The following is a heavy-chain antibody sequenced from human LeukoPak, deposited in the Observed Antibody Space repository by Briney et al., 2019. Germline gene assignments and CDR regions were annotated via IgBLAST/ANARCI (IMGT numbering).Heavy chain of an antibody. CDR3: AAFYYSAFFDY. J-gene: IGHJ4*02. Sequence: GGSLRLSCTASGFTFGDYAVTWIRHAPGKGLEWVSYIDGTNSYTNYADSVKGRFTIARDNAKNSLYLQMNSLRAEDTAVYYCAAFYYSAFFDYWGLGTLVTVSS. V-gene: IGHV3-11*03. CDR1: GFTFGDYA. D-gene: IGHD3-10*01. CDR2: IDGTNSYT.